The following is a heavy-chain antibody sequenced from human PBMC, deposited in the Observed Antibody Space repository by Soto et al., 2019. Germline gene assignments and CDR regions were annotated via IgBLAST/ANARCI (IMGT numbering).Heavy chain of an antibody. J-gene: IGHJ4*02. Sequence: SETLSLTCTVSGGSISSGDYYWSWIRQPPGKGLEWIGYIYYSGSTYYNPSLKSRVTISVDTSKNQFSLKLSSVTAADTAVYYCARGGRRLTGNFDYWGQGTLVTVSS. CDR3: ARGGRRLTGNFDY. CDR2: IYYSGST. V-gene: IGHV4-30-4*01. CDR1: GGSISSGDYY. D-gene: IGHD7-27*01.